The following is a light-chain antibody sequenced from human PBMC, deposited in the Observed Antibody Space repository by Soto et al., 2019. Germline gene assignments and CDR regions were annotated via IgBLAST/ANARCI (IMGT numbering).Light chain of an antibody. J-gene: IGKJ1*01. CDR2: DAS. Sequence: PGERATLSCRASQSVSGYLAWYQQKPGQAPRLLIYDASNRATGIPARFSGSGSGTDFTLTISSLEPEDFAVYLCQHHGGANTWTVCQGTKVESK. CDR3: QHHGGANTWT. V-gene: IGKV3-11*01. CDR1: QSVSGY.